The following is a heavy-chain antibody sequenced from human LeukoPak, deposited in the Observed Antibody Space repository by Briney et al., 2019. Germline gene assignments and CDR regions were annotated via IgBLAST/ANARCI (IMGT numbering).Heavy chain of an antibody. CDR3: ARGQDTAMVPFDY. J-gene: IGHJ4*02. CDR1: GFTFSSYS. D-gene: IGHD5-18*01. CDR2: ISSSSRYV. Sequence: GRSLRLSCAASGFTFSSYSMNWVRQAPGKGLEWVSSISSSSRYVYYADSVKGRFTISRDNAKNSLYLQMNSLRAEDTAVYYCARGQDTAMVPFDYWAREPWSPSPQ. V-gene: IGHV3-21*01.